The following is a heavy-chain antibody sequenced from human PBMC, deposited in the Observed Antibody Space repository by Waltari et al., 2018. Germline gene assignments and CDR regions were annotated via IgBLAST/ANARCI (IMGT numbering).Heavy chain of an antibody. J-gene: IGHJ4*02. CDR1: GFPFVSYS. V-gene: IGHV3-21*01. D-gene: IGHD4-17*01. CDR2: ISGTSHYI. Sequence: EVQVVESGGGLVKPGGSLRLSCTASGFPFVSYSLYWVRQAPGKGLEWVSSISGTSHYIYYSDSVRGRFTISRDNPKNSLYLQMNSLRAEDTAVYYCARGSATTVTTRGPTDYWGQGTLVTVSS. CDR3: ARGSATTVTTRGPTDY.